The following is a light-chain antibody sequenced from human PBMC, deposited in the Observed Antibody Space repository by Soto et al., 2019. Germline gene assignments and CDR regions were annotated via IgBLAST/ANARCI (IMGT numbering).Light chain of an antibody. Sequence: QSALTQPASVSGSPGQSITISCTGTSSDIGGYNFVSRYQQHPGKAPKLIIYDVTERPAGVPDRFSGSKSGNTASLTISGLQAEDEADYSCCSFAGSYTYVFGGGTKVTVL. CDR2: DVT. V-gene: IGLV2-11*01. CDR1: SSDIGGYNF. CDR3: CSFAGSYTYV. J-gene: IGLJ1*01.